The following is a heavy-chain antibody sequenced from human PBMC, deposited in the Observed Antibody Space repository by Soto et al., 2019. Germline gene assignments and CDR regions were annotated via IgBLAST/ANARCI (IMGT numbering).Heavy chain of an antibody. CDR2: ISGSGGST. CDR3: AKALQKEDYDFWSGYRTPFDY. J-gene: IGHJ4*02. V-gene: IGHV3-23*01. D-gene: IGHD3-3*01. Sequence: GGSLRLSCAASGFTFSSYAMSWVRQAPGKGLEWVSAISGSGGSTYYADSVKGRFTISRDNSKNTLYLQMNSLRAEDTAVYYCAKALQKEDYDFWSGYRTPFDYWGQGTLVTVSS. CDR1: GFTFSSYA.